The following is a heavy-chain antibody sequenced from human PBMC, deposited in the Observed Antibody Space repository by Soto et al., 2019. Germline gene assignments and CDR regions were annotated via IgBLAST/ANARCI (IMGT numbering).Heavy chain of an antibody. CDR3: ASHGGYSSGYSFDY. CDR2: MNTNSGNT. Sequence: QVQLVQSGAEVKKPGASVKVSCKASGYTFTSYDINWVRQATGQGLEWMGWMNTNSGNTGYEQKFQGRVTITRNTSISTAYMELSSLRSEDTAVYYCASHGGYSSGYSFDYWGQGTLVTVS. J-gene: IGHJ4*02. D-gene: IGHD3-22*01. V-gene: IGHV1-8*01. CDR1: GYTFTSYD.